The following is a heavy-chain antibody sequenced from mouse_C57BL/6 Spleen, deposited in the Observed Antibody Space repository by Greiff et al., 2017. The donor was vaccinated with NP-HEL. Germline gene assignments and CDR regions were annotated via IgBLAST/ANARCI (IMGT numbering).Heavy chain of an antibody. CDR1: GFTFSSYA. CDR3: ASPIYYGYDGFAY. J-gene: IGHJ3*01. D-gene: IGHD2-2*01. Sequence: VQLKESGGGLVKPGGSLKLSCAASGFTFSSYAMSWVRQTPEKRLEWVATISDGGSYTYYPDNVKGRFTISRDNAKNNLYLQMSHLKSEDTAMYYCASPIYYGYDGFAYWGQGTLVTVSA. V-gene: IGHV5-4*01. CDR2: ISDGGSYT.